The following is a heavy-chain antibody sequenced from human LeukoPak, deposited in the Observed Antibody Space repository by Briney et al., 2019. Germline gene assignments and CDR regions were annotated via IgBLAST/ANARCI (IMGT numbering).Heavy chain of an antibody. D-gene: IGHD6-13*01. V-gene: IGHV1-3*01. CDR2: INAGNGNT. Sequence: ASVKVSCKASGCTFTSYAIHWVRQAPGQRLEWMGWINAGNGNTKYSQKFQGRVTITRDTSASTAYMELSSLRSEDTAVYYCARVPPSSWYEDWFDPWGQGTLVTVSS. CDR1: GCTFTSYA. J-gene: IGHJ5*02. CDR3: ARVPPSSWYEDWFDP.